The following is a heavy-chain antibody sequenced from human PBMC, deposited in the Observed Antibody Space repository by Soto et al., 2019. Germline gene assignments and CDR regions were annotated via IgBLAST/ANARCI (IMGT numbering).Heavy chain of an antibody. CDR3: AREMATTFDAFDI. Sequence: PSETLSLTCAVSGGSISSGGYSWSWIRQPQGKGLEWIGYIYHSGSTYYNPSLKSRVTISVDRSKNQFSLKLSSVTAADTAVYYCAREMATTFDAFDIWGQGTMVTVSS. V-gene: IGHV4-30-2*01. CDR2: IYHSGST. D-gene: IGHD1-1*01. CDR1: GGSISSGGYS. J-gene: IGHJ3*02.